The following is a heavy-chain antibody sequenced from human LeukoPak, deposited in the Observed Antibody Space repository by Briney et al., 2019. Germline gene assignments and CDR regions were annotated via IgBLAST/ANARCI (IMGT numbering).Heavy chain of an antibody. CDR3: ARFDHVWETHGMDAFDL. Sequence: SETLSLTCAVSGYSISRGYSWGWIRQPPGKGLEWIGNMYHSESTHYNPSLKSRATISRDTSKNQFSLKLTSVTASDTAVYYCARFDHVWETHGMDAFDLWGQGTMVTVSS. CDR1: GYSISRGYS. V-gene: IGHV4-38-2*01. D-gene: IGHD3-16*01. CDR2: MYHSEST. J-gene: IGHJ3*01.